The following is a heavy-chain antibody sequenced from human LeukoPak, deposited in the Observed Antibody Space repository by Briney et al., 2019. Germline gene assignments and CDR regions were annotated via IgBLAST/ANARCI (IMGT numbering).Heavy chain of an antibody. CDR1: GFIFSSYW. V-gene: IGHV3-7*01. D-gene: IGHD1-26*01. CDR3: ARVIGWDEPFDL. Sequence: PGGSLRLSCEVSGFIFSSYWMSWVRQAPGKGLEWVGNINQEGSERNHGDSVNGRFTISRDNAKNTLYLQMNSLRVEDTAVYYCARVIGWDEPFDLWGHGTLVTVSS. CDR2: INQEGSER. J-gene: IGHJ3*01.